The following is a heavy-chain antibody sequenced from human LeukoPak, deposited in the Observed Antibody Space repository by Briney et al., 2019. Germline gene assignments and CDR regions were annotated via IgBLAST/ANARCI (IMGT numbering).Heavy chain of an antibody. CDR3: ARASYYYDSSGYYRVVGAFDI. Sequence: SETLSLTCTVSGGSLSSSSHYWGWIRQPPGKGLEWIGSIYYSGSTYYNPSLMSRVTISVDTSKNQFSLKLRSVTAADTAVYYCARASYYYDSSGYYRVVGAFDIWGQGTMVTVSS. J-gene: IGHJ3*02. CDR2: IYYSGST. D-gene: IGHD3-22*01. V-gene: IGHV4-39*07. CDR1: GGSLSSSSHY.